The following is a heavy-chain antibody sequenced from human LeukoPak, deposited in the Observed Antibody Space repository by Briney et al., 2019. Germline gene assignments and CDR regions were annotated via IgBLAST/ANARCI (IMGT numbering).Heavy chain of an antibody. Sequence: SETLSLTCAVYGGSFSGYFWSWIRQPPGKGLEWIGDINHNGGTNYNPSLKSRVTISVDTSKNQFSLRLSSVTAADTAVYYCARESSSWYKEGIFDHWGQGTLVTVSS. J-gene: IGHJ4*02. V-gene: IGHV4-34*01. CDR1: GGSFSGYF. D-gene: IGHD6-13*01. CDR3: ARESSSWYKEGIFDH. CDR2: INHNGGT.